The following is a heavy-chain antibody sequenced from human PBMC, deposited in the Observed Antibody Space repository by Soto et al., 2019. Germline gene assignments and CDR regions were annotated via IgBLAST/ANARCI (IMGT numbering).Heavy chain of an antibody. CDR2: IKSNTDGGTT. Sequence: PGGSLRLSCAASGFTFANAWINWVRQAPGKGLEWVGRIKSNTDGGTTDFAEPVNGRFALSRDDSNNMVYLQMNSLKIEDTAVYFCTTDTHRTIVTARLDYWGHGTLVTVSS. CDR1: GFTFANAW. V-gene: IGHV3-15*07. CDR3: TTDTHRTIVTARLDY. D-gene: IGHD2-2*01. J-gene: IGHJ4*01.